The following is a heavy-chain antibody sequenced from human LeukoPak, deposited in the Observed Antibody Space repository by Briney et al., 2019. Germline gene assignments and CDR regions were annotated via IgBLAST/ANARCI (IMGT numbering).Heavy chain of an antibody. V-gene: IGHV3-7*01. J-gene: IGHJ4*02. D-gene: IGHD3-22*01. CDR1: GFSMSVYW. CDR2: IKQDGSER. Sequence: GGSLRLSCEASGFSMSVYWMSWARQAPGKGLEWVGNIKQDGSERNYVDSVKGRFTISRDNAKKSLYLQMNSLGAEDTAVYYCARDWGAYYHFFDYWGQGTLVTVSS. CDR3: ARDWGAYYHFFDY.